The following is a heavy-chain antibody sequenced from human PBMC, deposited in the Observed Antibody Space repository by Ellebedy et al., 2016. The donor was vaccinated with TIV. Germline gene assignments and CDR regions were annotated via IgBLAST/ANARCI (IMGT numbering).Heavy chain of an antibody. CDR1: GFTFTNFA. V-gene: IGHV3-23*01. CDR3: AKEQGHGSETPCDS. CDR2: LSGSGRST. Sequence: GESLKISXAASGFTFTNFAMSWVRQAPGKGLGWVSSLSGSGRSTYYADSVKGRFTISRDNSKNTLYLQMNALTAEDTAIYYCAKEQGHGSETPCDSWGQGTLVTVSS. J-gene: IGHJ4*02. D-gene: IGHD3-10*01.